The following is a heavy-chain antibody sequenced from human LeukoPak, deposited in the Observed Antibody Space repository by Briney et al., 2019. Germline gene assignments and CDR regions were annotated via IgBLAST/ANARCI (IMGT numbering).Heavy chain of an antibody. CDR1: GYTFTDYN. J-gene: IGHJ4*02. CDR2: IDPNRGGT. CDR3: AKTILGWPPDY. D-gene: IGHD4-23*01. V-gene: IGHV1-2*07. Sequence: ASVKVSCKTSGYTFTDYNMHWVRQAPGQGPEWMGWIDPNRGGTNYAHRFQDRVTITRDTSISTVYMELNNLRSDDTAVYYCAKTILGWPPDYWGQGTLVTVSS.